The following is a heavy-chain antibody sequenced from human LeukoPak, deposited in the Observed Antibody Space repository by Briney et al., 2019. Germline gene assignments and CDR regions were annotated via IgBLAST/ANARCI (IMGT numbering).Heavy chain of an antibody. J-gene: IGHJ4*02. Sequence: PSETLSLTCAVYGGSFSGYYWTWIRQSPGKGLEWIGEVHYSGSATYNPSLKSRVTISVDTSKNQFSLKMNSVTAADTAVYYCARSSSGSFWGVGSGGFFDYWGQGTLVTVSS. CDR2: VHYSGSA. CDR1: GGSFSGYY. V-gene: IGHV4-34*01. CDR3: ARSSSGSFWGVGSGGFFDY. D-gene: IGHD1-26*01.